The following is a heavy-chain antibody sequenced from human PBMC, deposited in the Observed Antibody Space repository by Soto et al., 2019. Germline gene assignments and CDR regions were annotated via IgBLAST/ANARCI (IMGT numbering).Heavy chain of an antibody. CDR1: GYSFAGYW. J-gene: IGHJ4*02. V-gene: IGHV5-10-1*01. CDR2: IDPSDSQT. D-gene: IGHD1-26*01. Sequence: GASLKISCKGSGYSFAGYWITWVSQKPGKGLEWMGRIDPSDSQTYYSPSFRGHVTISVTKSITTVFLQWSSLRASDTATYYCAHIPRRPISGSYYYFDYWGQGTLVTVSS. CDR3: AHIPRRPISGSYYYFDY.